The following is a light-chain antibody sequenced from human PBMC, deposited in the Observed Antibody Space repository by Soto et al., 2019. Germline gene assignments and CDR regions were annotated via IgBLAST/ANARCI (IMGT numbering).Light chain of an antibody. CDR3: QQYKNWPSWT. J-gene: IGKJ1*01. CDR1: QSLSGN. CDR2: AAS. Sequence: EIVMTQSPATLSVSPGESATLSCRASQSLSGNLAWYQQKPGQTPRLLIYAASTRATGIPARFSGSGSGTEFTLTISSLQSEDFAVYYCQQYKNWPSWTSGQGTKV. V-gene: IGKV3-15*01.